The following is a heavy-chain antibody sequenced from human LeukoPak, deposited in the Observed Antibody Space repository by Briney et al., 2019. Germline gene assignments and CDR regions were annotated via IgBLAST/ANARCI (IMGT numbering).Heavy chain of an antibody. CDR1: GGSISSGSYY. J-gene: IGHJ3*02. CDR2: IYTSGST. CDR3: ARDPNYDFWSGYLSFDI. V-gene: IGHV4-61*02. Sequence: PSQTLSLTCTVSGGSISSGSYYWSWIRQPAGKGLEWIGRIYTSGSTNYNPSLKSRVTISVDTSKNQFSLKLISVTAADTAVYYCARDPNYDFWSGYLSFDIWGQGTMVTVSS. D-gene: IGHD3-3*01.